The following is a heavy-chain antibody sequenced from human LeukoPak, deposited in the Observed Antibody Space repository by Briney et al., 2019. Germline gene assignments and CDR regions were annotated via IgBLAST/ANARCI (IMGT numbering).Heavy chain of an antibody. V-gene: IGHV3-64*04. Sequence: QPGGSLRLSCAASGFTFSTYGMHWVRQAPGKGLEYVSARFTISRDNSKNTLYLQMNSLRAEDTAVYYCARGGSVGLAAAVNFDYWGQGTLVTVSS. J-gene: IGHJ4*02. D-gene: IGHD6-13*01. CDR3: ARGGSVGLAAAVNFDY. CDR1: GFTFSTYG.